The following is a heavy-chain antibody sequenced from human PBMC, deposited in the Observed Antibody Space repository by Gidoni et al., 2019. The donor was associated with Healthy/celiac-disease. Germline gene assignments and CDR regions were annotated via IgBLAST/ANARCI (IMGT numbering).Heavy chain of an antibody. CDR2: IYYSGST. V-gene: IGHV4-39*01. CDR3: ARAEIDYYGMDV. Sequence: QLQLQESGPGLVKPSETLSLTCPVSGGSISSSSYYWGWIRQPPGKGLEWIGSIYYSGSTYYNPSLKSRVTISVDTSKNQFSLKLSSVTAADTAVYYCARAEIDYYGMDVWGQGTTVTVSS. J-gene: IGHJ6*02. CDR1: GGSISSSSYY.